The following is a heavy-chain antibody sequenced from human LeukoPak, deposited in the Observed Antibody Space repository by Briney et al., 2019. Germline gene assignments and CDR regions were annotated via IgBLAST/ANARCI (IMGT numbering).Heavy chain of an antibody. D-gene: IGHD2-15*01. Sequence: GESLKISCKGSGYSFTSYWIGWVRHMPGKGLEWMGIIYPGDSDTRYSPSFQGQVTISADKSISTAYLQWSSLKASDTAMYYCARLTPGDCSGGSCYPPYYFDYWGQGTLVTVSS. V-gene: IGHV5-51*01. J-gene: IGHJ4*02. CDR1: GYSFTSYW. CDR3: ARLTPGDCSGGSCYPPYYFDY. CDR2: IYPGDSDT.